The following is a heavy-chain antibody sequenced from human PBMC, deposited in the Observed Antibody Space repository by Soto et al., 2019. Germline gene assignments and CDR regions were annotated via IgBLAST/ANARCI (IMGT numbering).Heavy chain of an antibody. Sequence: SETLSLTCTVSGGSVSSSYYLSWVRQPPGKGLEWLGYILYSGSTNYNPSLKSRVTISIDTSTKQFSLKLSSITAADTAVYYCARDGIVLMVYAAFYYGMDVWGQGTTVTVSS. J-gene: IGHJ6*02. D-gene: IGHD2-8*01. CDR3: ARDGIVLMVYAAFYYGMDV. V-gene: IGHV4-61*01. CDR1: GGSVSSSYY. CDR2: ILYSGST.